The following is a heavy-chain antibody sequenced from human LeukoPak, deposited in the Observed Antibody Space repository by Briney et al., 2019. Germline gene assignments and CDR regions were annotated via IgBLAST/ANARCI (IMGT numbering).Heavy chain of an antibody. J-gene: IGHJ5*02. CDR2: FSGSGGST. V-gene: IGHV3-23*01. CDR3: ATEGGLGLGENWFDP. D-gene: IGHD3/OR15-3a*01. CDR1: GFTFSSYA. Sequence: GGSLRLSCAASGFTFSSYAMSWVRQAPGKGLECISGFSGSGGSTYYADSVKGRFTISRDNSKNTLYLQMNSLRSGDTAVYYCATEGGLGLGENWFDPWGQGTLVTVSS.